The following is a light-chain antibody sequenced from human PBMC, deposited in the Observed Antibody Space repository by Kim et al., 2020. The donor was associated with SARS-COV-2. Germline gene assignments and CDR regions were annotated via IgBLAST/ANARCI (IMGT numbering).Light chain of an antibody. Sequence: QSALTRPASVSGSPGQSITISCTGTSSDVGGYNYVSWYQQHPGKAPKLMIYDVSKRPSGVSNRFSGSKSGNTASLTISGLQAEDEADYYCSSYTSSSTFGVFGTGTKVTVL. CDR1: SSDVGGYNY. V-gene: IGLV2-14*01. CDR2: DVS. J-gene: IGLJ1*01. CDR3: SSYTSSSTFGV.